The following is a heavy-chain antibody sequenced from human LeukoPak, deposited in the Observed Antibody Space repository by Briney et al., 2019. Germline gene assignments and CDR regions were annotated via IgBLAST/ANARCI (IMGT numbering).Heavy chain of an antibody. CDR2: IHYSGST. V-gene: IGHV4-59*08. Sequence: GSLRLSCAASGFIFSSYAMSWVRQPPGKGLEWIGYIHYSGSTNYNPSLKSRVTISVDTSKNQFSLKLSSVTAADTAVYYCARLVGATTPLDIWGQGTMVTVSS. J-gene: IGHJ3*02. CDR3: ARLVGATTPLDI. CDR1: GFIFSSYA. D-gene: IGHD1-26*01.